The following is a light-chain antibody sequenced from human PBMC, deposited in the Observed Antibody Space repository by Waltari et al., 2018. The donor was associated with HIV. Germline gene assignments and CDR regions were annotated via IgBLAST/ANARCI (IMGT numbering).Light chain of an antibody. V-gene: IGKV4-1*01. CDR1: QTIFYKSNHKNY. Sequence: DIVMTQSPEYLVVSLGERATINCKSSQTIFYKSNHKNYLAWYQRKPGQSPKLLVSWASDREFGVPDRFRGSGSGTDFTPTISSLQAEDVAVYYCQQFYRTPYTFGQGTRLEFK. CDR2: WAS. CDR3: QQFYRTPYT. J-gene: IGKJ2*01.